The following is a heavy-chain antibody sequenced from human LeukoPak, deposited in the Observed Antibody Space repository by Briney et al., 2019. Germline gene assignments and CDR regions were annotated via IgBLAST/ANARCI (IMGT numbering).Heavy chain of an antibody. V-gene: IGHV3-23*01. Sequence: GGSLRLSCAASGFTFSTSAMTWVRQAPGKGLEWVSAISGGVSGGVTFYADSVKGRFTISKDNPRNTLLLQMNSLRVEDTALYYCAKDFPASGWRGFDSWGQGTLVTVSS. CDR2: ISGGVSGGVT. D-gene: IGHD6-19*01. CDR3: AKDFPASGWRGFDS. CDR1: GFTFSTSA. J-gene: IGHJ4*02.